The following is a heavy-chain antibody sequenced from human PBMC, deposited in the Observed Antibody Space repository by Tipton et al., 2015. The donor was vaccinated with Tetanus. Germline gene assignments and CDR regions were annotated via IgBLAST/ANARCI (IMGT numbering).Heavy chain of an antibody. CDR2: ITYSRTT. D-gene: IGHD5-12*01. CDR1: GGSLSSSH. CDR3: ARAELRRGFSGYLYYDL. Sequence: TLSLTCTVTGGSLSSSHWAWIRQPPGRGLEWLGKITYSRTTNYNSSLKSRLTISLDASSSQFSLSLASVTAADTAIYYCARAELRRGFSGYLYYDLWGRGILVTVSS. J-gene: IGHJ2*01. V-gene: IGHV4-59*12.